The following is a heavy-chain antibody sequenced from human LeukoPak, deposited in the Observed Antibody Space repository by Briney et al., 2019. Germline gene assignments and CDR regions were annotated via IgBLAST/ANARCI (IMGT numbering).Heavy chain of an antibody. CDR2: INPNSGGT. D-gene: IGHD2-21*02. J-gene: IGHJ4*02. Sequence: ASVKVSCKASGYTFTGYYMHWVRQAPGQGLEWMGWINPNSGGTNYAQKFQGRVTMTRDTSISTAYMELSRLRSDDTAVYYCAREPGAHIVVVTAILGYWGQGTLVTVSS. V-gene: IGHV1-2*02. CDR1: GYTFTGYY. CDR3: AREPGAHIVVVTAILGY.